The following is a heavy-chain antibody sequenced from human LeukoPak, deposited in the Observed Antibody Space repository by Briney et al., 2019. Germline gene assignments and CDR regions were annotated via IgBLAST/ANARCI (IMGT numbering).Heavy chain of an antibody. Sequence: SETLSLTCAVYGGSFSGYYWSWTRQPPGKGLEWIGEINHSGSTNYNPSLKSRVTISVDTSKNQFSLKLSSVTAADTAVYYCASSYYYYYYMDVWGKGTTVTVSS. CDR3: ASSYYYYYYMDV. V-gene: IGHV4-34*01. J-gene: IGHJ6*03. CDR2: INHSGST. CDR1: GGSFSGYY.